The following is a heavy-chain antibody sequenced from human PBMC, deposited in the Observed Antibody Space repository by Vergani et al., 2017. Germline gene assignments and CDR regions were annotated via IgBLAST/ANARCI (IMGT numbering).Heavy chain of an antibody. D-gene: IGHD6-19*01. CDR1: GFSLSTSGMC. J-gene: IGHJ6*03. V-gene: IGHV2-70*15. CDR2: IDWDDDK. Sequence: QVTLRESGPALVKPTQTLTLTCTFSGFSLSTSGMCVSWIRQPPGKALEWLARIDWDDDKYYSTSLKTRLTISKDTSKNQVVLTMTNMDPVDTATYYCARIRGKWLVRYDYDYMDGWGKGTTVTVSS. CDR3: ARIRGKWLVRYDYDYMDG.